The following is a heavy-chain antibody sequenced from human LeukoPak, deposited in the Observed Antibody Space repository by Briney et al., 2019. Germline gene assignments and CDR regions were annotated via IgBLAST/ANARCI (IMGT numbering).Heavy chain of an antibody. CDR2: ISHSGNP. D-gene: IGHD3-22*01. CDR1: GGSISGGKW. V-gene: IGHV4-4*02. J-gene: IGHJ3*02. Sequence: SETLALTCAVSGGSISGGKWWSWVRQPPGKGLEWIGEISHSGNPNYNPSLKSRVTISVDTSKNQFSLKLSSVTAADTAVYYCARHDLNYYDSSGYHNRKSRAFDIWGQGTMVTVSS. CDR3: ARHDLNYYDSSGYHNRKSRAFDI.